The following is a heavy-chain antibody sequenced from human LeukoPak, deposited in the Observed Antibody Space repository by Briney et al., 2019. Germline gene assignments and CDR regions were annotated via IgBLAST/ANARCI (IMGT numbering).Heavy chain of an antibody. Sequence: GGSLRLSCAASGFTFSSYSMNWVRQAPGKGLEWVSYISSSSSTIYYADSVKGRFTISRDYAKSSLYLQMNSLRAEDTAVYYCARKGGYGMVATRNWGQGTLVTVSS. CDR2: ISSSSSTI. CDR3: ARKGGYGMVATRN. V-gene: IGHV3-48*04. J-gene: IGHJ4*02. D-gene: IGHD5-12*01. CDR1: GFTFSSYS.